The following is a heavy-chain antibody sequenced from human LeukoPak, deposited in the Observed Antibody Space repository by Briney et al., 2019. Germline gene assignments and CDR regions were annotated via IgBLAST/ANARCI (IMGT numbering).Heavy chain of an antibody. CDR1: GGSISSYY. Sequence: PSETLSLTCTVSGGSISSYYWSWIREPPGEGLEWFGYIYYSGSTNYNPSLKSRVTISVDTSKNQFSLKLSSVTAADTAVYYCARPYCSSTSCYWYFDLWGRGTLVTVSS. CDR2: IYYSGST. CDR3: ARPYCSSTSCYWYFDL. D-gene: IGHD2-2*01. J-gene: IGHJ2*01. V-gene: IGHV4-59*01.